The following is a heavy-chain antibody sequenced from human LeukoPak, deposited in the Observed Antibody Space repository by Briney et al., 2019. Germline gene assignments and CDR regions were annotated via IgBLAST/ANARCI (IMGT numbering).Heavy chain of an antibody. CDR1: GFTFSTYS. CDR2: ISSSNI. J-gene: IGHJ3*02. CDR3: ATGPYSAFEM. V-gene: IGHV3-21*05. D-gene: IGHD2-21*01. Sequence: PGGSLRLSCAASGFTFSTYSMSWVRQAPGKGLEWVSYISSSNIYYADSVKGRFTISRDNAKNTLYLQMNSLRADDTALYYCATGPYSAFEMWGQGTMVTVSS.